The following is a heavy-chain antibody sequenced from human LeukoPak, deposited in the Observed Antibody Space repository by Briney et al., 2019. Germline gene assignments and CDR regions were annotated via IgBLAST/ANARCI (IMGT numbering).Heavy chain of an antibody. D-gene: IGHD3-10*01. J-gene: IGHJ5*02. Sequence: PSETLSLTCGVSGGSFSGFFWTWLRQAPGKGLEWIAEISHLGTNNTHPSLKSRVTISVDTSKNQFSLTLKSVTAADTAVYYCTRDFNRRFHGAGRRNTWFAPWGQGTRVTLSP. CDR1: GGSFSGFF. CDR3: TRDFNRRFHGAGRRNTWFAP. V-gene: IGHV4-34*01. CDR2: ISHLGTN.